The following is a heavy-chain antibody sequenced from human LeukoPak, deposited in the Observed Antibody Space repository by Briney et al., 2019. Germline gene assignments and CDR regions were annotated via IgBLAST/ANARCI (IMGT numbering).Heavy chain of an antibody. D-gene: IGHD6-6*01. Sequence: PSETLSLTCTVSGGSISSYYWSWIRQPPGKGLEWIGYIYYSGSTNYNPSLKSRVTISVHTSKNQFSLKLSSVTAADTAVYYCAREQSSSPLYFDYWGQGTLVTVSS. CDR2: IYYSGST. J-gene: IGHJ4*02. CDR1: GGSISSYY. V-gene: IGHV4-59*01. CDR3: AREQSSSPLYFDY.